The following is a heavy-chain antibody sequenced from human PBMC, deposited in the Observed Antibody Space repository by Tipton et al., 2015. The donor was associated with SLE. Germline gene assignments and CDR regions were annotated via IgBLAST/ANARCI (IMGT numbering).Heavy chain of an antibody. CDR1: GFTFSSYS. CDR2: ISSSGSTL. V-gene: IGHV3-48*01. CDR3: ASGSYQYYFDY. Sequence: SLRLSCAASGFTFSSYSMNWVRQAPGKGLEWVSYISSSGSTLYYADSVKGRFTIYRDNAKNSVYLQMNSLRADDTAVYYCASGSYQYYFDYWGQGTLVTVSS. D-gene: IGHD1-26*01. J-gene: IGHJ4*02.